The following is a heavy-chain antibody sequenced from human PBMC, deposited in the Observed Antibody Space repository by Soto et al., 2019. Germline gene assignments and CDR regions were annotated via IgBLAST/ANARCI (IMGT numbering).Heavy chain of an antibody. J-gene: IGHJ4*02. CDR1: GFTFTTYW. V-gene: IGHV5-51*01. CDR2: IYPDDSDT. D-gene: IGHD3-22*01. Sequence: PGESLKISCRGSGFTFTTYWIGWVRQMPGKGLEWMGVIYPDDSDTRYNPSFQGRVTISADKSNSTAYLQWSGLEASDTAIYYCVRATYFSDSSGYTRCLDYWAREPWSPSPQ. CDR3: VRATYFSDSSGYTRCLDY.